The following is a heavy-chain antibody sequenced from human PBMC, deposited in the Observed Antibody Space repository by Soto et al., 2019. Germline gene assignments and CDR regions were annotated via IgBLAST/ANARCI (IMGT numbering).Heavy chain of an antibody. CDR3: ASSIYGGRVPDAFDI. V-gene: IGHV4-31*03. CDR2: IYYSGST. CDR1: GGSISSGGYY. D-gene: IGHD4-17*01. Sequence: QVQLQESGPGLVKPSQTLSLTCTVSGGSISSGGYYWGWIRQHPGKGLEWIGYIYYSGSTYYNPSLKSRVTISVDTSKNQFSLKLSSVTAADTAVYYCASSIYGGRVPDAFDIWGQGTMVTVSS. J-gene: IGHJ3*02.